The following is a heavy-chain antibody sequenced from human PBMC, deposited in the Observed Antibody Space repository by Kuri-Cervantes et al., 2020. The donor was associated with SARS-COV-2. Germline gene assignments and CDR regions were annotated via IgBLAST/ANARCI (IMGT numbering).Heavy chain of an antibody. J-gene: IGHJ3*02. CDR3: ARDWGYSYAEGAFDI. CDR1: GGSISIHY. CDR2: IYYSGSN. D-gene: IGHD5-18*01. Sequence: SETLSPTCTVAGGSISIHYLSWIRQPPGKGLEWIGYIYYSGSNNYNPTLKSRVTISVDTSKTQFTRKLSSVTAADTAVYYCARDWGYSYAEGAFDIWGQGTMVTVSS. V-gene: IGHV4-59*11.